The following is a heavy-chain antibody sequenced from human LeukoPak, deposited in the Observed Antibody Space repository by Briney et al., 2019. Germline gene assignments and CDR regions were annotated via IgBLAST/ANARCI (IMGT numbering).Heavy chain of an antibody. Sequence: GGSLRLSCAASGFTVTSSYMSWVRQAPGKGLEWVSLIYSGGSTNYADSVKGRFTISRDNSKNTLYLQMNSLRAQGTAVYYCARAKVGAGGACDIWGQGTMVTVSS. CDR2: IYSGGST. CDR1: GFTVTSSY. CDR3: ARAKVGAGGACDI. J-gene: IGHJ3*02. D-gene: IGHD1-26*01. V-gene: IGHV3-53*01.